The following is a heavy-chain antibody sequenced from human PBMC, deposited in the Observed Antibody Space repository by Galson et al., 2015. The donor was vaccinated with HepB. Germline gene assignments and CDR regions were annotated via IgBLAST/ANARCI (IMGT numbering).Heavy chain of an antibody. CDR2: ISGSGGST. D-gene: IGHD3-22*01. J-gene: IGHJ4*02. CDR1: GFTFSSYA. CDR3: AKALRNYYDSSGYSYDY. V-gene: IGHV3-23*01. Sequence: SLRLSCAASGFTFSSYAMSWVRQAPGKGLEWVSAISGSGGSTYYADSVKGRFTISRDNSKNTLYLQMNSLRAEDTAVYYCAKALRNYYDSSGYSYDYWGQGTLVTASS.